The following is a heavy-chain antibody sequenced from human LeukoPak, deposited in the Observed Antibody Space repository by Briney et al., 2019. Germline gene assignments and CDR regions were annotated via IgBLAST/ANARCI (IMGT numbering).Heavy chain of an antibody. CDR1: GFTFSSYW. J-gene: IGHJ3*02. D-gene: IGHD6-13*01. CDR2: INSDGSST. CDR3: AREGIAAAVNAFDI. Sequence: GGSLRLSCAASGFTFSSYWMLWVRHAPGKGLVGVSRINSDGSSTSYADSVKGRFTISRDNAKNTLYLQMNSLRAEDTSVYYCAREGIAAAVNAFDIWGQGTMVTVSS. V-gene: IGHV3-74*01.